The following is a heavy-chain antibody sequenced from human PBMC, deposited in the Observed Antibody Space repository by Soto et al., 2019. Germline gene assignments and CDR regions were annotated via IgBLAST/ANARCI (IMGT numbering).Heavy chain of an antibody. V-gene: IGHV3-74*01. CDR2: VNSDGSTT. Sequence: EVQLVESGGGLVQPGGSMRLSCAASGFIFNNYWMHWVRQVPGKGLVWVSRVNSDGSTTNYADSVKGRFTISRDNAKNTLCLQMNSLGVEDTVVYYCARGEYYYVSTGYSTFDHWGQGGPVTVAS. CDR1: GFIFNNYW. J-gene: IGHJ5*02. CDR3: ARGEYYYVSTGYSTFDH. D-gene: IGHD3-22*01.